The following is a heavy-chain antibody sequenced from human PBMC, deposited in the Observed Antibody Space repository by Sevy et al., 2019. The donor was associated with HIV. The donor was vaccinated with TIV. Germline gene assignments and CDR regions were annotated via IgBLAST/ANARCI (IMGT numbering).Heavy chain of an antibody. CDR2: IYYSGST. D-gene: IGHD2-15*01. V-gene: IGHV4-59*01. J-gene: IGHJ4*02. Sequence: SETLSLTCTVSGGSISNYHWNWIRQPPGKGLEWIGSIYYSGSTNYNPSLKSRVTISVETSKSQFSLKLSSVTAADTAVYYCARGGGDCSGGGCYEYYFDYWGQGTLVTVSS. CDR1: GGSISNYH. CDR3: ARGGGDCSGGGCYEYYFDY.